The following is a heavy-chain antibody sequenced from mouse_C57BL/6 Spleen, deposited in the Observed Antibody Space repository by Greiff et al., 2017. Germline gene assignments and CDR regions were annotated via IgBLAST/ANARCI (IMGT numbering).Heavy chain of an antibody. V-gene: IGHV1-72*01. D-gene: IGHD4-1*01. CDR3: ARYWDEGLLGNFDD. CDR2: IDPNSGGT. J-gene: IGHJ2*01. CDR1: GYTFTSYW. Sequence: QVQLQQPGAELVKPGASVKLSCKASGYTFTSYWMHWVKQRPGRGLEWIGRIDPNSGGTKYNEKFKSKATLPGDKPSSTAYMQLRSLTSEDSAVYYCARYWDEGLLGNFDDWGQGTTRTVSS.